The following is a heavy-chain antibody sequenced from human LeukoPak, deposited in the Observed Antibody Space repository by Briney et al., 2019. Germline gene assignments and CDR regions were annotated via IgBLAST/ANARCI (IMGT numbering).Heavy chain of an antibody. D-gene: IGHD3-22*01. J-gene: IGHJ4*02. CDR3: ARGSYYDSRNFDY. V-gene: IGHV3-7*01. Sequence: GGSLRLSCAASGFTFSSYWMSWVRQAPGKGLEWVANIKQDGSEKYYVDSVKGRFTISRDNAKNSLYLQMNSLRAEDTAVYYCARGSYYDSRNFDYWGQGTLVTASS. CDR1: GFTFSSYW. CDR2: IKQDGSEK.